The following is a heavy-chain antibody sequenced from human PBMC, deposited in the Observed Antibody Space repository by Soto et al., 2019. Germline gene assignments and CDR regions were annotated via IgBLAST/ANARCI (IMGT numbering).Heavy chain of an antibody. CDR1: GFTFSSYS. CDR3: ARALGIAAAGTHPDSFDY. V-gene: IGHV3-21*01. Sequence: PGGSLRLSCAASGFTFSSYSMNWVRQAPGKGLEWVSSISSSSSYIYYADSVKGRFTISRDNAKNSLYLQMTSLRADDTAVYYCARALGIAAAGTHPDSFDYWGQGTLVTVSS. CDR2: ISSSSSYI. D-gene: IGHD6-13*01. J-gene: IGHJ4*02.